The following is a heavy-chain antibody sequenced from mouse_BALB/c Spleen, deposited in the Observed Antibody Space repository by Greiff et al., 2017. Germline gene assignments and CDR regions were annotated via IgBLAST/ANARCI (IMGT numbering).Heavy chain of an antibody. D-gene: IGHD1-1*02. CDR2: IDPENGNT. CDR1: GFNIKDYY. J-gene: IGHJ2*01. CDR3: ARYGGNYNFDY. V-gene: IGHV14-1*02. Sequence: EVKLVESGAELVRPGALVKLSCKASGFNIKDYYMHWVKQRPEQGLEWIGWIDPENGNTIYDPKFQGKASITADTSSNTAYLQLSSLTSEDTAVYYCARYGGNYNFDYWGQGTTLTVSS.